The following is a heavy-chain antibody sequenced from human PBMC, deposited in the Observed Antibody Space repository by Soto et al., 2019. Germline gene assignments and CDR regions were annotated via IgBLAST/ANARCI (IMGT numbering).Heavy chain of an antibody. V-gene: IGHV3-23*01. CDR3: VKDGPTGRSYAFCFHC. CDR2: ISATGGGT. Sequence: GGSLRLSCTASAFTFNNYDMSWVSQARGKGTGWVSLISATGGGTNYADCVNGRLCIFGDNSKDSLYLPKNSLRAEYTAVYYCVKDGPTGRSYAFCFHCWGQEARVTVAS. J-gene: IGHJ6*01. D-gene: IGHD3-3*01. CDR1: AFTFNNYD.